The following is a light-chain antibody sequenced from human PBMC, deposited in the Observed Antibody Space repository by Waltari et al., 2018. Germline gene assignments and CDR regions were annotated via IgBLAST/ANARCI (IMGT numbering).Light chain of an antibody. CDR3: SSYISSSTLEL. V-gene: IGLV2-14*03. CDR1: RSAVGAYNY. CDR2: DVS. Sequence: QSALTQPASVSGSPGQSITIPCPGTRSAVGAYNYVSWYQQHPGKAPKLMIYDVSNRPSGVSNRFSGSKSGNTASLTISGLQAEDEADYYCSSYISSSTLELFGGGTSLTVL. J-gene: IGLJ2*01.